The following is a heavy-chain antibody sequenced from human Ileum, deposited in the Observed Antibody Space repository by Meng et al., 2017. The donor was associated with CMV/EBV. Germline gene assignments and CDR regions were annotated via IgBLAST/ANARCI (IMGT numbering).Heavy chain of an antibody. Sequence: ASVKVSCKASGYTFTNYAIHWLRQAPGQRLEWVGWSNAGNGNTKHSQEFQVRVTITRDTSASTAYMDLSSLRSEDMAVYYCARDLFEYSRLGPLSNWGQGTLVTVSS. V-gene: IGHV1-3*02. J-gene: IGHJ4*02. CDR1: GYTFTNYA. CDR2: SNAGNGNT. CDR3: ARDLFEYSRLGPLSN. D-gene: IGHD6-6*01.